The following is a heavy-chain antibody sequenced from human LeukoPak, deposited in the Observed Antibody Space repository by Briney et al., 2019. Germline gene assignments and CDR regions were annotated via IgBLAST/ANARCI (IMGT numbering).Heavy chain of an antibody. V-gene: IGHV1-18*01. CDR2: ISAYNAYT. CDR1: GYTFSSYG. Sequence: ASVKVSCKASGYTFSSYGISWVRQAPGQGLEWMGWISAYNAYTHYAQKLQGRVTMTTDTSTSTAYMELRSLISDDTAVYYCARLPSITYVELDYWGQGTLVTVSS. J-gene: IGHJ4*02. CDR3: ARLPSITYVELDY. D-gene: IGHD5-24*01.